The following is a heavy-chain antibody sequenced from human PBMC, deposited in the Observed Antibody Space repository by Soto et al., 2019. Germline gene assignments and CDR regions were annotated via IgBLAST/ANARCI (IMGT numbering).Heavy chain of an antibody. V-gene: IGHV4-34*01. CDR1: GGSFSGYY. Sequence: SETLSLTCAVYGGSFSGYYWSWIRQPPGKGLEWIGEINHSGSTNYNPSLKSRVTISVDTSKNQFSLKLSSVTAAGTAVYYCARGRNVVVVPAAIGGGYNWFDPWGQGTLVTVSS. CDR2: INHSGST. D-gene: IGHD2-2*02. J-gene: IGHJ5*02. CDR3: ARGRNVVVVPAAIGGGYNWFDP.